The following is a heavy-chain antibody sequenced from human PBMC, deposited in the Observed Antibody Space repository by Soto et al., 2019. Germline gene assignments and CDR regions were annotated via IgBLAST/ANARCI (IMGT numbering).Heavy chain of an antibody. CDR3: AKNLPRTGRFDY. CDR2: IYYSGET. V-gene: IGHV4-39*01. J-gene: IGHJ4*02. CDR1: GASITSTTYF. Sequence: PSETLSLTCSLSGASITSTTYFWAWIRQPPGKGLEWVGSIYYSGETHYNPSLKSRTTISVDRSRNQFSLQVSSVTAADTAVYYCAKNLPRTGRFDYWGQGTVVTVSS.